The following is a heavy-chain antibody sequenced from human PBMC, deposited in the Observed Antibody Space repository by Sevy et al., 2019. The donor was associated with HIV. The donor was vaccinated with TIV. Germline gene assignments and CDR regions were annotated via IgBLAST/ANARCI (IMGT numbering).Heavy chain of an antibody. V-gene: IGHV3-23*01. CDR1: GFTFSSYA. Sequence: GGSLRLSCAASGFTFSSYAMNWVRQAPGKGLEWVSTIFGSGGGTYYADSVKGRFTIFRDNSKNTLYLQMNSLRAEDTAVYYCAGGRYDSSGSFDAFDIWGQGTMVTVSS. D-gene: IGHD3-22*01. CDR3: AGGRYDSSGSFDAFDI. J-gene: IGHJ3*02. CDR2: IFGSGGGT.